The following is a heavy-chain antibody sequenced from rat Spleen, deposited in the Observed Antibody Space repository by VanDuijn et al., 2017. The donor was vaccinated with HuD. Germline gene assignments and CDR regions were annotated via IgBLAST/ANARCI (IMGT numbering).Heavy chain of an antibody. CDR2: ISFDGGRN. D-gene: IGHD2-2*01. J-gene: IGHJ1*01. CDR3: ARAGYLRDWYFDF. Sequence: EVQLMESGGGLVQPGRSLTLSCAASGFTFSDYYMAWVRQAPTKGLEWVATISFDGGRNFYRDSVKGRFTISRDNAKSTLYLQMDNLRSEDTATYYCARAGYLRDWYFDFWGPGTMVTVSS. CDR1: GFTFSDYY. V-gene: IGHV5-7*01.